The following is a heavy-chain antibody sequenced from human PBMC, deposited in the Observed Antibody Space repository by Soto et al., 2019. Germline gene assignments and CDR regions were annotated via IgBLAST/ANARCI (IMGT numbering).Heavy chain of an antibody. CDR2: IIPIFGTA. CDR3: ARATYYDSSGYSLTPSGMDV. CDR1: GGTSSSYA. V-gene: IGHV1-69*13. J-gene: IGHJ6*02. Sequence: ASVKVSCKASGGTSSSYAISWVRQAPGQGLEWMGGIIPIFGTANYAQKFQGRVTITADESTSTAYMELSSLRSEDTAVYYCARATYYDSSGYSLTPSGMDVWGQGTTVTVSS. D-gene: IGHD3-22*01.